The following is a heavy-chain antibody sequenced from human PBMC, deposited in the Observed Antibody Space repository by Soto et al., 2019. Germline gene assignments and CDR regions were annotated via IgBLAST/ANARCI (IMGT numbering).Heavy chain of an antibody. Sequence: SETLSLTCAVSGYSISSGYYWGWIRQPPGKGLEWIGSIHHSGSTYYNPSLKSRVTISVDTSKNQFSLKLSSVTAADTAVYYCARGEYCTNGVCLYYFDYWGQGTLVTVSS. V-gene: IGHV4-38-2*01. CDR2: IHHSGST. D-gene: IGHD2-8*01. CDR3: ARGEYCTNGVCLYYFDY. J-gene: IGHJ4*02. CDR1: GYSISSGYY.